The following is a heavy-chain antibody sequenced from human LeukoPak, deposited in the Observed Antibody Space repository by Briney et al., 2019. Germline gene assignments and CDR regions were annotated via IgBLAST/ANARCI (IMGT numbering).Heavy chain of an antibody. J-gene: IGHJ6*02. CDR2: IIPIFGLA. CDR1: GGSFSSYA. CDR3: ARLPLAAAGTDYYGIDV. D-gene: IGHD6-13*01. V-gene: IGHV1-69*04. Sequence: SVTVSCMASGGSFSSYAISWVRQAPGQGLEWMGRIIPIFGLANYAQKFQGRVTITADKPTSTAYMELSSLRTEDTAVYYCARLPLAAAGTDYYGIDVCVQGTTVTVSS.